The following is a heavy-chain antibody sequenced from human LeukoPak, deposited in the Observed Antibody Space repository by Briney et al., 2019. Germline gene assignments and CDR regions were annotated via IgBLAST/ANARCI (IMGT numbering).Heavy chain of an antibody. CDR3: ARSARGSGWYYYFDY. V-gene: IGHV3-21*01. CDR2: ISSSSSYI. J-gene: IGHJ4*02. D-gene: IGHD6-19*01. Sequence: GGSLRLSCAASGFTFSSYSMNWVRQAPGKGLEWVSSISSSSSYIHYADSVKGRFTISRDNAKNSLYLQMNSLRAEDTAVYYCARSARGSGWYYYFDYWGQGTLVTVSS. CDR1: GFTFSSYS.